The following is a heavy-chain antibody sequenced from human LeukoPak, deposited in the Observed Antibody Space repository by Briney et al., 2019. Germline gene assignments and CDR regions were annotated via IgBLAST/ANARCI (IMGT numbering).Heavy chain of an antibody. CDR3: ARAGTVTTLGYYYYMDV. CDR2: ISYDGSNK. J-gene: IGHJ6*03. CDR1: GFTFSSYA. Sequence: GGSLRLSCAASGFTFSSYAMHWVRQAPGKGLVWVAVISYDGSNKYYADSVKGRFTISRDNSKNTLYLQMNSLRAEDTAVYYCARAGTVTTLGYYYYMDVWGKGTTVTVSS. V-gene: IGHV3-30*04. D-gene: IGHD4-17*01.